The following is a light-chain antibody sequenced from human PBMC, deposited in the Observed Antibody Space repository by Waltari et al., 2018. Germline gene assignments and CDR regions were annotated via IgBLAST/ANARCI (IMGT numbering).Light chain of an antibody. CDR3: CSYAGSTTRWV. CDR1: SSDVGSYTF. Sequence: QSALTQPASVSGSPGQSITISSIGTSSDVGSYTFVSWYQQPPGKAPKLIIYAVSKRPSGASARFSGSKSGNTASLTISGLQAEDEADYYCCSYAGSTTRWVFGGGTKLTVL. J-gene: IGLJ3*02. CDR2: AVS. V-gene: IGLV2-23*02.